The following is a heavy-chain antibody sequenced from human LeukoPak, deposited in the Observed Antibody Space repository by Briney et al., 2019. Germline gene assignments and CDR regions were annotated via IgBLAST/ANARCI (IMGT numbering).Heavy chain of an antibody. Sequence: PGGSLRLSCAASGFTFSSYEMNWVRQAPGKGLEWVSYISSSGSTIYYADSVKGRFTNSRDNAKNSLYLQMNSLRAEDTAVYYCAVAVLEWLTYDYWGQGTLVTVSS. V-gene: IGHV3-48*03. CDR1: GFTFSSYE. D-gene: IGHD3-3*01. CDR3: AVAVLEWLTYDY. CDR2: ISSSGSTI. J-gene: IGHJ4*02.